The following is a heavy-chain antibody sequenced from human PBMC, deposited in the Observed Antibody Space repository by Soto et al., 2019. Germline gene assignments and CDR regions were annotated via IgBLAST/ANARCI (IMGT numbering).Heavy chain of an antibody. D-gene: IGHD6-19*01. CDR2: ISSDGSNK. V-gene: IGHV3-30-3*01. CDR1: GFTFSRYA. J-gene: IGHJ5*02. CDR3: ARGQWLVHEGWFDP. Sequence: QVQLVESGGGVVQPGRSLRLSCAASGFTFSRYAMHWVRQAPGKGLEWVAVISSDGSNKYYADSVKGRFTISRDNSKNTLYLQMNSLRAEDTAVYYCARGQWLVHEGWFDPWGQGTLVTVSS.